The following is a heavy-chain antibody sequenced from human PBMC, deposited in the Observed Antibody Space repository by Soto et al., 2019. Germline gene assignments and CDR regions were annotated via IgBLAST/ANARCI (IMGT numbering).Heavy chain of an antibody. J-gene: IGHJ4*02. Sequence: GGSLRLSCAASGFTFSSYEMNWVRQAPGKGLEWVSYISSSGSTIYYADSVKGRFTISRDNAKNSLYLQMNSLRAEDTAVYYCAREGWLQRGLADYWGQGTLVTVSS. V-gene: IGHV3-48*03. CDR1: GFTFSSYE. CDR3: AREGWLQRGLADY. D-gene: IGHD5-12*01. CDR2: ISSSGSTI.